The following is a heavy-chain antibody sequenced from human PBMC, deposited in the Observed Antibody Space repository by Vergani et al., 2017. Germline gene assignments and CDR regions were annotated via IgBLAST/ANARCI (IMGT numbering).Heavy chain of an antibody. CDR1: GASVNSYY. V-gene: IGHV4-59*02. D-gene: IGHD3-10*01. CDR3: ARSLIYYGAGSPDY. J-gene: IGHJ4*02. Sequence: QVKLQESGPGLVKPSETLSLTCTVSGASVNSYYWSWIRQPPGKGLVWMGYVSFRGDTLYDPSVKGRMTISLNTSSNQFSLYLTSVTAADTAVYYCARSLIYYGAGSPDYWGQGTLVTVSS. CDR2: VSFRGDT.